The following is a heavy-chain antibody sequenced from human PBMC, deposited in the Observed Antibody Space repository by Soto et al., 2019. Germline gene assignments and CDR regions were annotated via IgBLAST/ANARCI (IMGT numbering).Heavy chain of an antibody. D-gene: IGHD3-10*01. Sequence: ASVKVSCKASGGTFSSYAISWVRQAPGQGLEWMGGIIPIFGTANYAQKFQGRVTITADESTSTANMELSSLRSEDTAVYYCAGEYYGSGSYYVSVIDYWGQGTLVTVSS. CDR2: IIPIFGTA. CDR1: GGTFSSYA. J-gene: IGHJ4*02. V-gene: IGHV1-69*13. CDR3: AGEYYGSGSYYVSVIDY.